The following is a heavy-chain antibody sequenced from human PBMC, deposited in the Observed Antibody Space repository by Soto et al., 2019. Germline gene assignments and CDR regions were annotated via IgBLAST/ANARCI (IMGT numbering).Heavy chain of an antibody. D-gene: IGHD6-13*01. CDR1: GFTFRNYA. Sequence: EVQLLESGGGLVQPGGSLRLSCAASGFTFRNYAMSWVRQAPGKGLEWVSAISGDGGTTYYADSVKGRFTISRDNSKNTQYLQLNSLRAEDTASYYCAKDQYGSSSWPLDFDFWGQGTLVTVSP. CDR3: AKDQYGSSSWPLDFDF. V-gene: IGHV3-23*01. CDR2: ISGDGGTT. J-gene: IGHJ4*02.